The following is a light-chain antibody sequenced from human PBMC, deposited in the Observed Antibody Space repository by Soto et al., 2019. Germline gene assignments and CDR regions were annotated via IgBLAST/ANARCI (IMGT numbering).Light chain of an antibody. CDR2: EAS. CDR1: QRVSSY. J-gene: IGKJ4*01. CDR3: QQRKNWPPLT. V-gene: IGKV3-11*01. Sequence: EIVLTQSPATLSLSPGERATLSCRASQRVSSYLAWYQQKPGQAPRLLIYEASNRATGIPARFSGSGSGTDFTLTISSLEPEDFAVYYCQQRKNWPPLTFGGGTKVEIK.